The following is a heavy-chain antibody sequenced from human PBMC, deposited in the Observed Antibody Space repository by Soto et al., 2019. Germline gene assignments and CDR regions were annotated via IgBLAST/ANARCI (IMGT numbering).Heavy chain of an antibody. V-gene: IGHV1-58*01. CDR3: AADKVWYPDEMATTGYYYYYGMDV. Sequence: ASVKVSCKASGFTFTSSALQWVRQARGQRLQWIGWIAVGSGNTNYAQKFQERVTITRDMPTSTAYMELSSLRSEDTAVYYCAADKVWYPDEMATTGYYYYYGMDVWSQGTTVTVSS. J-gene: IGHJ6*02. CDR1: GFTFTSSA. CDR2: IAVGSGNT. D-gene: IGHD1-1*01.